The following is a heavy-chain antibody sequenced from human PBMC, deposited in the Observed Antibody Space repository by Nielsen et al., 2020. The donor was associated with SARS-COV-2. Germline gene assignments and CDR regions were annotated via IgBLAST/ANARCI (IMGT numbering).Heavy chain of an antibody. Sequence: GESLKISCAASGFTFSSYGMHWVRQAPGKGLEWVAVISYDGSNKYYADSVKGRFTISRDNSKNTLYLHLNSLRPEDTAVFYCARETIDFTSSFVDIWGQGALVTVSP. D-gene: IGHD2-2*01. CDR2: ISYDGSNK. V-gene: IGHV3-30*03. CDR1: GFTFSSYG. J-gene: IGHJ5*02. CDR3: ARETIDFTSSFVDI.